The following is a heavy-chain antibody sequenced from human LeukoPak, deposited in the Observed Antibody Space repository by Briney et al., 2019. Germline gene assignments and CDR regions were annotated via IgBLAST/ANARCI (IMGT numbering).Heavy chain of an antibody. CDR1: GGSISSYY. CDR2: VLSSGRV. D-gene: IGHD2-21*02. Sequence: PSETLSLTCTVSGGSISSYYWSWIRQPPGKGLEWIGYVLSSGRVNVNPSIRSRATMSVDTSKNQFSLKLNSLTDADTAVYYCTGRQHIVAVTATRGSFDMWGQGTMVTVSS. J-gene: IGHJ3*02. V-gene: IGHV4-59*01. CDR3: TGRQHIVAVTATRGSFDM.